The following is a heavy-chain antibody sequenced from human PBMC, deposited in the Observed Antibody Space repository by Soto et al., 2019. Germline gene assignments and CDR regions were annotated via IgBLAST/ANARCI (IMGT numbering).Heavy chain of an antibody. CDR1: GFTFRSFT. V-gene: IGHV3-21*01. CDR2: ISSNSAYI. J-gene: IGHJ5*02. Sequence: GGSLRLSCAASGFTFRSFTMNWVRQAPGKGLEWVSTISSNSAYIYYTDALRGRFTISRDNAKNSLHLQMNSLRAEDTAVYYCTRDASRDSSARGSFDPWGQGTMVTVYS. D-gene: IGHD6-13*01. CDR3: TRDASRDSSARGSFDP.